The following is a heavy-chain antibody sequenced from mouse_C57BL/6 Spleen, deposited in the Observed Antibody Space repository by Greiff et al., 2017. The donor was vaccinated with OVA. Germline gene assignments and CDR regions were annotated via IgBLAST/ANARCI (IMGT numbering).Heavy chain of an antibody. CDR3: ARGGSLRGDY. J-gene: IGHJ4*01. D-gene: IGHD1-1*01. V-gene: IGHV1-69*01. CDR2: IDPSDSYT. Sequence: QVQLKQSGAELVMPGASVKLSCKASGYTFTSYWMHWVKQRPGQGLEWIGEIDPSDSYTNYNQKFKGKSTLTVDKSSSTAYMQLSSLTSEDSAVHYCARGGSLRGDYWGQGTSVTVSS. CDR1: GYTFTSYW.